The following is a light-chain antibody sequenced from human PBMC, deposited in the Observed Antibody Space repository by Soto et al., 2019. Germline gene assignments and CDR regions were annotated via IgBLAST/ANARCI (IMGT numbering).Light chain of an antibody. Sequence: QSALTQPPSASGSPGQSVTISCTGTSNDVGAYDYVSWHQQHPGKAPKLIIYEVSKRPSGVPARFSGSKSGDTAYLTVSGLQAEDEADYRCSAYAVRNSVVFGGGTKLTVL. J-gene: IGLJ2*01. V-gene: IGLV2-8*01. CDR3: SAYAVRNSVV. CDR2: EVS. CDR1: SNDVGAYDY.